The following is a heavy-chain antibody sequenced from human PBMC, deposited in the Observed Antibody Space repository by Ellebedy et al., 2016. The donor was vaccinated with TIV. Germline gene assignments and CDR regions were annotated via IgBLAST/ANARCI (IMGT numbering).Heavy chain of an antibody. V-gene: IGHV4-59*01. J-gene: IGHJ4*02. D-gene: IGHD5-18*01. CDR1: GGSISSYY. Sequence: SETLSLTXTVSGGSISSYYWSWIRQPPGKGLEWIGYIYYSGSTNYNPSLKSRVTISVDTSKNQFSLKLSSVTAADTAVYYCAREGGYSYGYVDYWGQGTLVTVSS. CDR3: AREGGYSYGYVDY. CDR2: IYYSGST.